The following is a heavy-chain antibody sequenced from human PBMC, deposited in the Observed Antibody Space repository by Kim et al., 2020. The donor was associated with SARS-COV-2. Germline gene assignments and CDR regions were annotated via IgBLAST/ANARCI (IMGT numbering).Heavy chain of an antibody. CDR1: GFTVSSNY. D-gene: IGHD6-6*01. J-gene: IGHJ6*02. CDR2: IYSGGST. CDR3: ARDLKGYSSSFQSDYYGMDV. Sequence: GGSLRLSCAASGFTVSSNYMSWVRQAPGKGLEWVSVIYSGGSTYYADSVKGRFTISRDNSKNTLYLQMNSLRAEDTAVYYCARDLKGYSSSFQSDYYGMDVWGQGTTVTVSS. V-gene: IGHV3-66*01.